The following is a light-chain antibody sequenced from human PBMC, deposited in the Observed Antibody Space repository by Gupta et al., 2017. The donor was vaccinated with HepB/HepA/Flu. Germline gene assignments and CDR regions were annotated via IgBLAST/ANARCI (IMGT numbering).Light chain of an antibody. CDR2: KAS. Sequence: DIQVXQSPSTLSASVGDRVTIACRASQRIDDWLAWYQHKPGKAPKLLIYKASNLESGVPSRFSGGGFGTEFTLTISNLQPDDFATYYCLQYNSWWTFGQGTKVEIK. J-gene: IGKJ1*01. CDR3: LQYNSWWT. CDR1: QRIDDW. V-gene: IGKV1-5*03.